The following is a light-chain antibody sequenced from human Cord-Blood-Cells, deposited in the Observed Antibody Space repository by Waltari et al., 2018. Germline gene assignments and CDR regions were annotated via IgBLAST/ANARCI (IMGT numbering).Light chain of an antibody. J-gene: IGKJ2*01. CDR2: WAS. CDR3: QQYYSTPYT. V-gene: IGKV4-1*01. Sequence: DIVMTQSPDSLAVSLGERATINCKSSQSVLYSFNNTNYLAWYQQKPGPPPKLLIYWASTRESGVPDRFSGSGSGTDFTLTISSLQAEDVAVYYCQQYYSTPYTFGQGTKLEIK. CDR1: QSVLYSFNNTNY.